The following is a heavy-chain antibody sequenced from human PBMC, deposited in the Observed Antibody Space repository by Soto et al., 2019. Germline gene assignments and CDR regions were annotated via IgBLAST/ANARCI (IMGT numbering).Heavy chain of an antibody. CDR3: TRYGGPTQPRYLDH. Sequence: EVQLLESGGGLVQPGGSLRLSCAASGFNFDNYPMGWVRQAPGKGLQWVSSIFETDDATVYTDSVQGRFFISRDNSKYTLYLQMTNLRVEDTAVYHCTRYGGPTQPRYLDHWGQGILVTVSS. J-gene: IGHJ4*02. CDR2: IFETDDAT. V-gene: IGHV3-23*01. CDR1: GFNFDNYP. D-gene: IGHD4-17*01.